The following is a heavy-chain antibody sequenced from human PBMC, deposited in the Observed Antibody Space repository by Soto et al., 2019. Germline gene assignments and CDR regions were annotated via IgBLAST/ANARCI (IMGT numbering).Heavy chain of an antibody. J-gene: IGHJ3*02. Sequence: ASVKVSCKASGYTLTSYGISWARQAPGQGLEWMGWISAYNGNTNYAQKLKGRVTMTTDTSTSTAYMELRSLRSDDTAVYYCARPNLRWNENASDIWGQGTMVTVSS. D-gene: IGHD4-17*01. CDR1: GYTLTSYG. CDR3: ARPNLRWNENASDI. V-gene: IGHV1-18*01. CDR2: ISAYNGNT.